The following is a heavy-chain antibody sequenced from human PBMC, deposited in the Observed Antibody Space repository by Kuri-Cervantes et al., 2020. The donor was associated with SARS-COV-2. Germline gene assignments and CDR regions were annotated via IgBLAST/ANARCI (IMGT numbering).Heavy chain of an antibody. D-gene: IGHD2-2*01. CDR1: GYTFTGYY. Sequence: ASVKVSCKASGYTFTGYYMHWVRQAPGQGLEWMGWINPNSGGTNYAQKFQGWVTMTRDTSISTAYMELSRLRSDDTAVYYCARGLVCTSCYGADNWFDPWGQGTLVTVSS. CDR3: ARGLVCTSCYGADNWFDP. V-gene: IGHV1-2*04. J-gene: IGHJ5*02. CDR2: INPNSGGT.